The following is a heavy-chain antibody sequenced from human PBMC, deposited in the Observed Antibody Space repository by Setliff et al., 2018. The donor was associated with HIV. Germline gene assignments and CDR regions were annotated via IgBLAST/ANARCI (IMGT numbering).Heavy chain of an antibody. CDR1: GYTFTNYN. Sequence: GASVKVSCKASGYTFTNYNIHWVRQAPGQGLEWMGILNPSYGSASYAQKFQGRVTMTRDTSTSTVYMELYSLRSEDTAVYYCARGGTCNSTPCRIPYYYYYYMDVWGKGTTVTVSS. J-gene: IGHJ6*03. D-gene: IGHD2-2*01. CDR3: ARGGTCNSTPCRIPYYYYYYMDV. V-gene: IGHV1-46*01. CDR2: LNPSYGSA.